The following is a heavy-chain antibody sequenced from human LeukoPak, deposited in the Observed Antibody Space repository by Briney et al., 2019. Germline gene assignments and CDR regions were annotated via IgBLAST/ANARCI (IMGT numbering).Heavy chain of an antibody. CDR2: ISSSSGNI. V-gene: IGHV3-48*01. CDR1: GFTFSRYS. Sequence: TGGSLRLSCAVSGFTFSRYSMNWVRQAPGKGLQWVSYISSSSGNIYYADSVKGRFTISRDNAKNSLYLQMHSLRAEDTAVYYCARDLLARGIFAYWGQGTLVTVSS. CDR3: ARDLLARGIFAY. J-gene: IGHJ4*02. D-gene: IGHD3-16*01.